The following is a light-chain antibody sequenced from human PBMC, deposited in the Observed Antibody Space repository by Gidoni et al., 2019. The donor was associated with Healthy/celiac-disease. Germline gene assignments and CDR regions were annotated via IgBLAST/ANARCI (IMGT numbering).Light chain of an antibody. V-gene: IGKV1-33*01. CDR2: DAS. CDR1: QCISHY. CDR3: QQYDNLPLT. Sequence: DFQMTESPSSLSASVGDRVTITCQASQCISHYLNWYQQKPGKAPKLLIYDASSLETGVPSRFSGSGSGTDFTFTISSLQPEDIATYYCQQYDNLPLTFGEGTKVEIK. J-gene: IGKJ4*01.